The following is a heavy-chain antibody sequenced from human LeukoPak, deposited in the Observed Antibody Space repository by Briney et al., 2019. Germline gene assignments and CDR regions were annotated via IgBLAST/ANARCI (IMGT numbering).Heavy chain of an antibody. Sequence: SETLSLTCTVSGYSISSGYYWGWIRQPPGKGLEWIGEINHSGSTNYNPSLKSRVTISVDTSKNQFSLKLSSVTAADTAVYYCARGRVGIWGQGTMVTVSS. V-gene: IGHV4-38-2*02. CDR3: ARGRVGI. CDR1: GYSISSGYY. CDR2: INHSGST. J-gene: IGHJ3*02.